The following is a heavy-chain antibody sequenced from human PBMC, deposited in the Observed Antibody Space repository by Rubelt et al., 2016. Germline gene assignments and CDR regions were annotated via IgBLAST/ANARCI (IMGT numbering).Heavy chain of an antibody. CDR2: INTNTGNP. V-gene: IGHV7-4-1*02. J-gene: IGHJ4*02. D-gene: IGHD6-13*01. CDR3: ARVIAAAGRDGNYFDY. Sequence: QVQLVQSGSELKKPGASVKVSCKASGYTFTSYAMNWVRQAPGQGLEWMGWINTNTGNPTYAQGLTVRFVFSLDTSVSTAYLQISSLKAEDTAVYYCARVIAAAGRDGNYFDYWGQGTLVTVSS. CDR1: GYTFTSYA.